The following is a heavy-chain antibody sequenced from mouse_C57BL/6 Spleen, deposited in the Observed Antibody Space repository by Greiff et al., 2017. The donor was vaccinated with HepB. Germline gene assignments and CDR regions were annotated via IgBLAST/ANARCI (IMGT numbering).Heavy chain of an antibody. CDR1: GYTFTSYW. CDR2: IDPSDSYS. V-gene: IGHV1-59*01. J-gene: IGHJ2*01. D-gene: IGHD2-2*01. Sequence: QVHVKQPGAELVRPGASVKLSCKASGYTFTSYWMHWVKQRPGQGLEWIGVIDPSDSYSNYNQKFKGKATLTVDTSSSTAYMQLSSLTSEDSAVYYCARGGVTDFDYWGQGTTLTVSS. CDR3: ARGGVTDFDY.